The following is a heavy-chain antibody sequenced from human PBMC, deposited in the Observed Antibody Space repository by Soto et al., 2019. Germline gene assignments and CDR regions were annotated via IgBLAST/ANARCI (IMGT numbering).Heavy chain of an antibody. CDR2: IYHSGST. V-gene: IGHV4-61*05. CDR1: GGSISSSTYY. J-gene: IGHJ5*02. D-gene: IGHD3-22*01. Sequence: SETLSLTCTVSGGSISSSTYYWGWIRQPPGKGLEWIGYIYHSGSTYYNPSLKSRVTISVDRSKNQFSLKLSSVTAADTAVYYCARGIMDYYDSSGYEDNWFDPWGQGTLVTVSS. CDR3: ARGIMDYYDSSGYEDNWFDP.